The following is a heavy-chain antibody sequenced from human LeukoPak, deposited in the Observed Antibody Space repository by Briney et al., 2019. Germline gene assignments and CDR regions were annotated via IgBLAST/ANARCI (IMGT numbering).Heavy chain of an antibody. CDR1: GGSFSGYY. D-gene: IGHD4-17*01. J-gene: IGHJ5*02. CDR3: ANSGLNWFDP. Sequence: SETLSLTCAVYGGSFSGYYWCWIRQPPGKGLEWIGEINHSGSTNYNPSLKSRVTISVDTSKNQFSLKLSSVTAADTAVYYCANSGLNWFDPWGQGTLVTVSS. CDR2: INHSGST. V-gene: IGHV4-34*01.